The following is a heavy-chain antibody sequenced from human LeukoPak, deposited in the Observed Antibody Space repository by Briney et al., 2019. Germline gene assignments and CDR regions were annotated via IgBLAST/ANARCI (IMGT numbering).Heavy chain of an antibody. V-gene: IGHV1-69*13. CDR2: IIPIFGTA. CDR3: ARDPPYGSLFDY. J-gene: IGHJ4*02. D-gene: IGHD4-17*01. Sequence: SVKVSCKASGGTLSSYAISWVRQAPGQGLEWMGGIIPIFGTANYAQKFQGRVTITADESTSTAYMELSSLRSEDTAVYYCARDPPYGSLFDYWGQGTLVTVSS. CDR1: GGTLSSYA.